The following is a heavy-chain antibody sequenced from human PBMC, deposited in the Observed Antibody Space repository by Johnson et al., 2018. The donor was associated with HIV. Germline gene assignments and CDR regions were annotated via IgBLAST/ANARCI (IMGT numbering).Heavy chain of an antibody. CDR1: GFTFDDYG. CDR3: AKGRSGGSGAFDI. CDR2: VRYDESNI. J-gene: IGHJ3*02. D-gene: IGHD3-10*01. V-gene: IGHV3-30*02. Sequence: QVQLVESGGGVVRPGGSPRLSCAASGFTFDDYGMSWVRRAPGKGLEWVVFVRYDESNIYYADSVKGRFIISRDNSKNTLYVQMNRLRPEDTAAYFCAKGRSGGSGAFDIWGQGTVVTVSS.